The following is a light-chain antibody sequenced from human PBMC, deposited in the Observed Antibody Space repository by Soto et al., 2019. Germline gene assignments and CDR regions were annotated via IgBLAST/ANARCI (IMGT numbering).Light chain of an antibody. CDR2: EVS. J-gene: IGLJ2*01. Sequence: QSALTQPASVSGSPGQSITISCTGTSSDIGNYDFVSWYQQVPGTAPKAMIYEVSSRPSGVSNRFSGSKSGNTASLTISGLQAEDEAYYYCSSYTSSSKVFGGGTKVTVL. CDR3: SSYTSSSKV. V-gene: IGLV2-14*01. CDR1: SSDIGNYDF.